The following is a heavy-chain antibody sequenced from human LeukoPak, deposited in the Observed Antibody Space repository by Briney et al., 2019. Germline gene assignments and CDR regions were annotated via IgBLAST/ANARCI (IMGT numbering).Heavy chain of an antibody. CDR1: GFTFSSYA. Sequence: GGSLRLSCAASGFTFSSYAMSWVRQAPGKGLEWVAVISYDGSNKYYADSVKGRFTISRDNSKNTLYLQMNSLRAEDTAVYYCAKDQNSPYDYVWGSYRYIPEGQNYYYYGMDVWGQGTTVTVSS. CDR3: AKDQNSPYDYVWGSYRYIPEGQNYYYYGMDV. J-gene: IGHJ6*02. D-gene: IGHD3-16*02. V-gene: IGHV3-30*18. CDR2: ISYDGSNK.